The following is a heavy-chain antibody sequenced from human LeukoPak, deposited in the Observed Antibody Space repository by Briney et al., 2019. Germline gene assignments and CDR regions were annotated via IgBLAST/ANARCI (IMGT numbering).Heavy chain of an antibody. D-gene: IGHD6-19*01. V-gene: IGHV4-38-2*02. CDR1: GYSISSGYY. CDR3: ARRYSSGFRGIDY. CDR2: IYHSGST. J-gene: IGHJ4*02. Sequence: SETLSLTCTVSGYSISSGYYWGWIRQPPGKGLEWIGSIYHSGSTYYNPSLKSRVTISVDTSKNQFSLKLSSVTAADTAVYYCARRYSSGFRGIDYWGQGTLVTVSS.